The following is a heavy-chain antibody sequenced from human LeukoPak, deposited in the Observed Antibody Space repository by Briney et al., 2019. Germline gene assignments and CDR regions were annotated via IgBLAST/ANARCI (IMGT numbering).Heavy chain of an antibody. CDR2: INHSGST. CDR3: ARQFGSKQLAKPFDY. Sequence: SETLSLTCAVYGGSFSGYYWSWIRQPPGKGLEWIGEINHSGSTNYNPSLKSRVSISVDTSKNQFSLKLSSVTAADTAVYYCARQFGSKQLAKPFDYWGQGTLVTVSS. CDR1: GGSFSGYY. J-gene: IGHJ4*02. V-gene: IGHV4-34*01. D-gene: IGHD6-13*01.